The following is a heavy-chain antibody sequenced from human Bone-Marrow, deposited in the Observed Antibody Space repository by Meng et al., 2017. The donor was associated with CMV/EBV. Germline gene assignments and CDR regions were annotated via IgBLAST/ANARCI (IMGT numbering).Heavy chain of an antibody. CDR3: ARARFLEWLIPNWFDP. D-gene: IGHD3-3*01. CDR2: IYHSGST. CDR1: GGSISSSNW. V-gene: IGHV4-4*02. J-gene: IGHJ5*02. Sequence: GGSISSSNWWSWVRQPPGKGLEWIGEIYHSGSTNYNPSLKSRVTISVDKSKNQFSLKLSSVTAADTAVYYCARARFLEWLIPNWFDPWGQGTLVTVSS.